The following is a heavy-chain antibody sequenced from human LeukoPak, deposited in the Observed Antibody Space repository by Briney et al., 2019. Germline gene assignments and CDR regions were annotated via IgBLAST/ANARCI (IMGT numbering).Heavy chain of an antibody. CDR1: GYTFTSYY. CDR3: ARALYSGSYYY. J-gene: IGHJ4*02. D-gene: IGHD1-26*01. V-gene: IGHV1-46*01. CDR2: INPSGGST. Sequence: ASAKVSCKASGYTFTSYYMHWVRQAPGQGLEWMGIINPSGGSTSYAQKFQGRVTMTRDMSTSTVYMELSSLRSEDTAVYYCARALYSGSYYYWGQGTLVTVSS.